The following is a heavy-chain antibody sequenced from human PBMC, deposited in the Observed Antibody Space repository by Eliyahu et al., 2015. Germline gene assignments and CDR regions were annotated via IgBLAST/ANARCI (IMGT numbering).Heavy chain of an antibody. D-gene: IGHD3-22*01. V-gene: IGHV3-15*01. J-gene: IGHJ4*02. CDR3: TTYDSSGYFLEY. Sequence: VQLVESGGGLVXPGGSLRLSCAAXGFXXTTAWXSWIRQAPGKGLEFIGRIKGESDGATTDYTAPVKGRFTISRDDSKNTVYLQMNSLETEDTAVYYCTTYDSSGYFLEYWGQGTLVTVSS. CDR1: GFXXTTAW. CDR2: IKGESDGATT.